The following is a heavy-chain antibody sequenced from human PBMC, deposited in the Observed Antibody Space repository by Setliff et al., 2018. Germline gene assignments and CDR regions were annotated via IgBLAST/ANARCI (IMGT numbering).Heavy chain of an antibody. D-gene: IGHD6-19*01. CDR1: GYTFTGYY. J-gene: IGHJ4*02. Sequence: ASVKVSCKASGYTFTGYYLHWVRQAPGQGLEWMGWINPNSGDTSYAQKFQGGVTLTRDTSISTAYMELSSLRSDDTAVYYCARDRVSGWYITHDHWGQGTRVTVSS. V-gene: IGHV1-2*02. CDR3: ARDRVSGWYITHDH. CDR2: INPNSGDT.